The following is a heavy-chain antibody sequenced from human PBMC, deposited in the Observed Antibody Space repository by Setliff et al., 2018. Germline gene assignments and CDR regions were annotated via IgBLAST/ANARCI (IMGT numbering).Heavy chain of an antibody. CDR3: AGDPPRSDWRLDS. CDR2: IFYDGSEK. D-gene: IGHD1-26*01. J-gene: IGHJ4*02. V-gene: IGHV3-33*08. CDR1: GFTFSTYA. Sequence: GESLKISCAASGFTFSTYAMHWVRQAPGKGLEWVGYIFYDGSEKYYADSVKGRFTISRDNSKNTVYLEMDNLRADDTAVYYCAGDPPRSDWRLDSWGQGTLVTVSS.